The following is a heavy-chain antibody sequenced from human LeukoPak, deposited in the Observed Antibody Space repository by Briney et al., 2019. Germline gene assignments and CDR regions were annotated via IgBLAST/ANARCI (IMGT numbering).Heavy chain of an antibody. CDR3: ARDTPYYDILTGRRNMDV. Sequence: LRLSCAASGFTFSSYAMSWIRQPPGKGLEWIGYIYYSGSTYYNPSLKSRVTISVDTSKNQFSLKLSSVTAADTAVYYCARDTPYYDILTGRRNMDVWGKGTTVTVSS. CDR1: GFTFSSYA. J-gene: IGHJ6*03. V-gene: IGHV4-30-4*08. CDR2: IYYSGST. D-gene: IGHD3-9*01.